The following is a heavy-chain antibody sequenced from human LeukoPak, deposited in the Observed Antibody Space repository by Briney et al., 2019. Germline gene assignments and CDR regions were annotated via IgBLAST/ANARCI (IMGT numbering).Heavy chain of an antibody. CDR1: GGAFSSSS. CDR3: ASQSSSSSTRAPDF. CDR2: VSSSSRTK. D-gene: IGHD6-6*01. V-gene: IGHV3-48*01. Sequence: GGSLRLSCTGSGGAFSSSSFNWVRQTPGKGLEWISYVSSSSRTKYYAASIKGRFTISRNNANNSLFLQMNDLSADDTALYNCASQSSSSSTRAPDFWGLGTLVTVSS. J-gene: IGHJ4*02.